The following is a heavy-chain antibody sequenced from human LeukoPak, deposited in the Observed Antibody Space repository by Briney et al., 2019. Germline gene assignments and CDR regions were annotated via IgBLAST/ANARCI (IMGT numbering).Heavy chain of an antibody. D-gene: IGHD3-9*01. Sequence: SETLSLTCTVSGGSISSSSYYWGWIRQPPGKGLEWIGSVSYSGSTHYKPPLKSRVTISVDTSKNQFSLKLSSVTAADTAVYYCARDGPKVLRYFDWLFPLDYWGQGTLVTVSS. CDR3: ARDGPKVLRYFDWLFPLDY. CDR1: GGSISSSSYY. J-gene: IGHJ4*02. V-gene: IGHV4-39*07. CDR2: VSYSGST.